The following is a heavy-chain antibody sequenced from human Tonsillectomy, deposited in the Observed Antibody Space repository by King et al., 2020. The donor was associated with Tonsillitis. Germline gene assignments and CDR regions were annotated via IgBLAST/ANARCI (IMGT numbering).Heavy chain of an antibody. V-gene: IGHV3-23*04. CDR1: GFTFSSYA. Sequence: VQLVESGGGLVQPGGSLRLSCAASGFTFSSYAMSWVRQAPGKGLEWVSAISGSGGSGSGGSTYYADSVKGRFTISRDNSKNTLYLQMNSLRAEDTAVYYCANFGQWLEDYYYYGVDVWGQGTTVTVSS. CDR2: ISGSGGSGSGGST. D-gene: IGHD6-19*01. CDR3: ANFGQWLEDYYYYGVDV. J-gene: IGHJ6*02.